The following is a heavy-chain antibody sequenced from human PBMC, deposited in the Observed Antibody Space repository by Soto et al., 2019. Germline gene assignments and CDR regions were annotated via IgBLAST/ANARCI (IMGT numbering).Heavy chain of an antibody. D-gene: IGHD6-13*01. Sequence: LRLCCAGSGFTFSSYAIHWVRQAPGKGLEWVAVISYDGSNKYYADSVKGRFTISRDNSKNTLYLQMNSLRAEDKAVYYCAREMSRNWFDPWGQGTLVTVSS. CDR2: ISYDGSNK. CDR3: AREMSRNWFDP. J-gene: IGHJ5*02. CDR1: GFTFSSYA. V-gene: IGHV3-30-3*01.